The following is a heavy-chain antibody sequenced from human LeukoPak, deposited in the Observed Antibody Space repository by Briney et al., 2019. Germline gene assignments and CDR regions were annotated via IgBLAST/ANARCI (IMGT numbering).Heavy chain of an antibody. CDR2: IYHSGST. CDR3: ARDSPLEEQLAHLTSWVAFDI. D-gene: IGHD6-6*01. V-gene: IGHV4-30-2*01. Sequence: QTSQTLSLTCTVSGGSISSGGYYWSWIRQPPGKGLEWIGYIYHSGSTYYNPSLKSRVTISVDRSKNQFSLKLSSVTAADTAVYYCARDSPLEEQLAHLTSWVAFDIWGQGTMVTVSS. J-gene: IGHJ3*02. CDR1: GGSISSGGYY.